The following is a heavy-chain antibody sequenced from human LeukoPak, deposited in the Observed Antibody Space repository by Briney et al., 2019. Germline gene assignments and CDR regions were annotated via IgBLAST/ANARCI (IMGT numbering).Heavy chain of an antibody. J-gene: IGHJ6*03. V-gene: IGHV3-30*02. D-gene: IGHD6-6*01. CDR1: GVTFSSYG. Sequence: GGSLRLSCAASGVTFSSYGMHWVRQAPGKGLEWVAFIRYDGSNKYYADSVRGRFTSARDNSKNTLYLQMNSLRAEDTAVFHCAKDCGSSSEDYYMDVWGKGTTVTVSS. CDR3: AKDCGSSSEDYYMDV. CDR2: IRYDGSNK.